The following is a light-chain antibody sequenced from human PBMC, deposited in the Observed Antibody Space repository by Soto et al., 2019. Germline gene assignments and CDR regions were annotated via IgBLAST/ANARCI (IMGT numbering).Light chain of an antibody. J-gene: IGKJ1*01. CDR1: QTISSW. CDR2: AAS. Sequence: DIQMTQSPSTLAGSVGDRVTSTCRASQTISSWLAWYQQKPGKAPKLLIYAASSLQSGVPSRFSGSGSGTDFTLTISSLQPEDFATYYCQQSFRTLQWTFGQGTKVDIK. CDR3: QQSFRTLQWT. V-gene: IGKV1-39*01.